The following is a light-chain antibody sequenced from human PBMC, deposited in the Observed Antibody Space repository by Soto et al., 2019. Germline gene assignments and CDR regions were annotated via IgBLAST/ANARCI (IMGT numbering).Light chain of an antibody. CDR2: AAS. J-gene: IGKJ3*01. V-gene: IGKV1-27*01. CDR3: QNYYSAPFT. Sequence: DIQMTQSPSSLSASVGDRVTITCRASQDIHNFLAWYQQKPGKVPKLLVYAASTLRSGVPSRFSGSGSGTDFTLTISGLQPEDVATYYCQNYYSAPFTFGPGTKVDIK. CDR1: QDIHNF.